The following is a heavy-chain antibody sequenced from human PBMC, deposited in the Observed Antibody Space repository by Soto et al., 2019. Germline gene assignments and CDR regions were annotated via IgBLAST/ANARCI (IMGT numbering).Heavy chain of an antibody. CDR2: ISHTDRLT. CDR1: GFTFSYYE. CDR3: ARDTGRASADL. J-gene: IGHJ5*02. V-gene: IGHV3-48*03. Sequence: ESVGDLVQPGGSLRLSCVGSGFTFSYYEMNWVRQAPGKGLERVAFISHTDRLTHYPDSVKGRFTISRDNAQNSLYLEMTSLRVEDTGVYYCARDTGRASADLWGQGTLVTVSS. D-gene: IGHD6-13*01.